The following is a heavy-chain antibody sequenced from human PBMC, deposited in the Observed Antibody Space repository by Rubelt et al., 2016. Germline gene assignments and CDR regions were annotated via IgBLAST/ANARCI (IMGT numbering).Heavy chain of an antibody. CDR3: ARRGPSYDWFDP. V-gene: IGHV4-59*08. D-gene: IGHD3-10*01. CDR2: IFYTGAT. J-gene: IGHJ5*02. Sequence: QVQLQESGPGLVKTSETLSLNCTVSEGSVDGYYWSWIRQSPGKDLEWLGNIFYTGATKYSPSLSSRLIISVNRARNQFSLKLTSVTAADTAVYYCARRGPSYDWFDPWGPGALVTVSS. CDR1: EGSVDGYY.